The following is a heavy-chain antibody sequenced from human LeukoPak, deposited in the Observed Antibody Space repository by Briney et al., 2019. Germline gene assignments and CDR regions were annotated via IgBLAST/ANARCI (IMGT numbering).Heavy chain of an antibody. J-gene: IGHJ3*02. V-gene: IGHV3-48*03. CDR2: ISSSGSTI. CDR1: GFTFSTYE. CDR3: AKDRAAGSAFDI. Sequence: GGSLRLSCAASGFTFSTYEMTWVRQSPGKGLEWVSYISSSGSTIYYADSVKGRFTISRDNSKNTLYLQMNSLRAEDTAVYYCAKDRAAGSAFDIWGQGTMVTVSS. D-gene: IGHD6-13*01.